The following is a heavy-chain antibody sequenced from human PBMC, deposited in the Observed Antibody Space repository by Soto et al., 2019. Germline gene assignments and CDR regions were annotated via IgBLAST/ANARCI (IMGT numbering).Heavy chain of an antibody. V-gene: IGHV4-30-4*01. J-gene: IGHJ6*02. D-gene: IGHD3-10*01. Sequence: QVQLQESGPGLVKPSQTLSLTCTVSGGSISSGDYYWSWIRQPPGKGLEWIGYIYYSGSTYYNPSLRSRVPTSVHTATNQCSLNLRSVTAADPAVYDGAGASVGPYGMDVWGQGTTVTVSS. CDR3: AGASVGPYGMDV. CDR1: GGSISSGDYY. CDR2: IYYSGST.